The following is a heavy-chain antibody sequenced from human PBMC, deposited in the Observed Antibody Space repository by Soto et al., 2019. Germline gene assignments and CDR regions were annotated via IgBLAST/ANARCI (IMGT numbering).Heavy chain of an antibody. CDR2: SIPIFGTA. CDR3: ARGRGYSGDDHYYYFDMDV. V-gene: IGHV1-69*13. D-gene: IGHD5-12*01. J-gene: IGHJ6*02. Sequence: SVKVSCKASGGTFNNYPITWVRQAPGQGLEWVGGSIPIFGTANYAQKFQGRVTISVDESTSTAYMELSSLRSEDTAVYYCARGRGYSGDDHYYYFDMDVWRQGTTVTVSS. CDR1: GGTFNNYP.